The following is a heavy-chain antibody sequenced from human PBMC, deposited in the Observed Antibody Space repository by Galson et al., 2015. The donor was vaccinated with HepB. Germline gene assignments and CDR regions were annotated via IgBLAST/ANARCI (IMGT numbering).Heavy chain of an antibody. J-gene: IGHJ5*02. CDR1: GFTFSSYW. CDR3: TTDVYYTTYWSWLDP. Sequence: SLRLSCAASGFTFSSYWMSWVRQAPGKGLEWVANIKKDGSEKYYVDSVRGRFSISRDNAKNSVYLEMNSLRAEDTAVYYCTTDVYYTTYWSWLDPWGQGTLVTVSS. V-gene: IGHV3-7*03. D-gene: IGHD2-2*02. CDR2: IKKDGSEK.